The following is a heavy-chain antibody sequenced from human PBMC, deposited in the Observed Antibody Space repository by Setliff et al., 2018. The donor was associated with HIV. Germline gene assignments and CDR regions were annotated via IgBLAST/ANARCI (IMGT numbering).Heavy chain of an antibody. D-gene: IGHD1-1*01. CDR1: GRPFSDHY. Sequence: PSETLSLTCAVHGRPFSDHYWNWIRQPPGKGLEWIAEIHHTGYMNYNPSLKSRVTISRDTSTNQFSLKVSSVTAADTAIYYCANNWNCADWGPGTLVTVSS. V-gene: IGHV4-34*01. J-gene: IGHJ4*02. CDR3: ANNWNCAD. CDR2: IHHTGYM.